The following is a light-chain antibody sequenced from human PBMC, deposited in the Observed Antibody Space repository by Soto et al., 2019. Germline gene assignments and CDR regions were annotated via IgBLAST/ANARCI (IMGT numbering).Light chain of an antibody. J-gene: IGKJ1*01. CDR1: QSISSW. CDR2: DAS. CDR3: QQYNSYPRT. Sequence: DIQMPQSPSTLSASVGDSVPITCRASQSISSWLAWYQQKPGKAPKLLIYDASSLESGVPSRFSGSGSGTEFTLTISSLQPDEFATYYCQQYNSYPRTVGQGTKVDIK. V-gene: IGKV1-5*01.